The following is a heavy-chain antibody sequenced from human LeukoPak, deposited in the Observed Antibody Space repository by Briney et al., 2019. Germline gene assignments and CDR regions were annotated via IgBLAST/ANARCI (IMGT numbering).Heavy chain of an antibody. J-gene: IGHJ4*02. D-gene: IGHD3-22*01. CDR1: GFTFSSYA. Sequence: GGSLRLSCAASGFTFSSYAMHWVRQAPGKGLEYVSAISSNGGSTYYASSVKGRFTISRDNSKNTLYLQMGSLRAEDMAVYYCARERYYDSSGSFDYWGQGTLVTVSS. CDR2: ISSNGGST. CDR3: ARERYYDSSGSFDY. V-gene: IGHV3-64*01.